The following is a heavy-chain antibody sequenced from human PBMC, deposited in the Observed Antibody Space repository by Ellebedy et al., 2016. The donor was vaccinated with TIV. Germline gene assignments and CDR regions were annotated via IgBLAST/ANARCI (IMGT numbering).Heavy chain of an antibody. CDR3: ARDSSNSRWYL. CDR1: GGSFSGYY. D-gene: IGHD4-23*01. J-gene: IGHJ5*02. V-gene: IGHV4-34*01. CDR2: INHSGST. Sequence: SETLSLXXAVHGGSFSGYYWSWIRQPPGKGLEWIGEINHSGSTNYNPSLKSRVTISVDASKNQFSLKLSSVTAADTAVYYCARDSSNSRWYLWGQGTLVTVSS.